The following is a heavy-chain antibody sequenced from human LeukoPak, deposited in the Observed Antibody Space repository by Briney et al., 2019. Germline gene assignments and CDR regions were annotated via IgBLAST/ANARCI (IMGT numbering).Heavy chain of an antibody. D-gene: IGHD6-19*01. V-gene: IGHV3-48*03. CDR1: GFTFRSYE. CDR2: ISGSGTII. CDR3: ARGGLYSSTLGY. J-gene: IGHJ4*02. Sequence: PGGSLRLSCAASGFTFRSYEMQWVRQAPGKGLQWVSYISGSGTIIYYADSVKGRFTISRDNAKNSLYLQMSSLRAEDTAVYYCARGGLYSSTLGYWGQGTLVTVSS.